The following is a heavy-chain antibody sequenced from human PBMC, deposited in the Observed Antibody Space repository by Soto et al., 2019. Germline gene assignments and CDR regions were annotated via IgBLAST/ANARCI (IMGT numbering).Heavy chain of an antibody. CDR1: GASISGFY. Sequence: SETLSLTCTVSGASISGFYWNWSRKPAAQGLEWIGRIYATGTTDKNLSPKNRVMMSVVTSKKQFSLELRSVTAADKAVYYFVWDGRKSLRDWFDPWGQGISVTVSS. V-gene: IGHV4-4*07. J-gene: IGHJ5*02. CDR3: VWDGRKSLRDWFDP. D-gene: IGHD1-1*01. CDR2: IYATGTT.